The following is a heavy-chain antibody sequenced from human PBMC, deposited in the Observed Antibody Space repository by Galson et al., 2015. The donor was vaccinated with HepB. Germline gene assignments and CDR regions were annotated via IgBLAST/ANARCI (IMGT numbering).Heavy chain of an antibody. CDR2: IYYSGST. J-gene: IGHJ3*02. D-gene: IGHD3-22*01. V-gene: IGHV4-39*01. CDR3: ARSVPDSSGYYYPHGLSGDDAFDI. Sequence: LSLTCTVSGGSISSSSYYWGWIRQPPGKGLEWIGSIYYSGSTYYNPSLKSRVTISVDTSKNQFSLKLSSVTAADTAVYYCARSVPDSSGYYYPHGLSGDDAFDIWGQGTMVTVSS. CDR1: GGSISSSSYY.